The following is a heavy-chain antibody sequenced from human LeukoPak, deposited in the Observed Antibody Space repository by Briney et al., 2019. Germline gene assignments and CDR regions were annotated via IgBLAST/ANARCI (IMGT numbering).Heavy chain of an antibody. CDR1: GFTFSSYA. CDR2: IKQDGSET. J-gene: IGHJ4*02. CDR3: ARLSTATSDSDY. Sequence: GGSLRLSCAASGFTFSSYAMSWVRQAPGKGLEWVANIKQDGSETYYVDSVRGRFTISRDNAKNSLYLQMSGLRAEDTAVCYCARLSTATSDSDYWGQGTLLSVSS. D-gene: IGHD4-11*01. V-gene: IGHV3-7*01.